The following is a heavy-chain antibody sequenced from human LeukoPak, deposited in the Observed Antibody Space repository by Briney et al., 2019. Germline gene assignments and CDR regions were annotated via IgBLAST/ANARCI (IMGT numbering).Heavy chain of an antibody. D-gene: IGHD3-9*01. J-gene: IGHJ5*02. V-gene: IGHV4-34*01. CDR1: GGSFSGYY. CDR3: AREELRPYFDWLSASNWFDP. Sequence: PSETLSLTCAVYGGSFSGYYWSWIRQPPGKGLEWIGEINHSGSTDYNPSLKSRVTISVETSKNQFSLKLSSVTAADTAVYYCAREELRPYFDWLSASNWFDPWGQGTLVTVSS. CDR2: INHSGST.